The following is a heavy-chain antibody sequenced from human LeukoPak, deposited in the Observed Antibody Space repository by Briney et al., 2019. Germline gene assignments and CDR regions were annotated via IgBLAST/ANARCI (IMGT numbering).Heavy chain of an antibody. CDR2: INPNSGGT. V-gene: IGHV1-2*06. CDR1: GYTFTCYY. Sequence: ASVKVSCKASGYTFTCYYIHWVRQAPGQGLEWMGRINPNSGGTNYAQKFQGRVTMTGDTSISTAYMELSGLRSDDTAVYYCARVGQYCGGDCFDYWGQGTLVTVSS. J-gene: IGHJ4*02. D-gene: IGHD2-21*01. CDR3: ARVGQYCGGDCFDY.